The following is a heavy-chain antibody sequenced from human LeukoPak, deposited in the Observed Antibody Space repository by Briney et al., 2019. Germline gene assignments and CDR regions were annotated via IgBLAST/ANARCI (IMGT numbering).Heavy chain of an antibody. J-gene: IGHJ4*02. CDR1: GGSLSGYY. D-gene: IGHD6-13*01. CDR3: ATKDVAAAGTLYYFDY. CDR2: INHSGST. V-gene: IGHV4-34*01. Sequence: PSETLSLTCAVYGGSLSGYYWSWIRHPPGKGREWSGEINHSGSTNYNPSLKSRVTISVDTSKNQFSLKLSSVTAADTAVYYCATKDVAAAGTLYYFDYWGQGTLVTVSS.